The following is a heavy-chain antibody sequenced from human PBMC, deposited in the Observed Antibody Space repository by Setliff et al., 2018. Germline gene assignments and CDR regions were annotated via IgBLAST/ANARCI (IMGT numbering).Heavy chain of an antibody. Sequence: SETLSLTCSVSDGSMTSGSYYWGWIRQPPGKGLEWIGSVYYSGTTYYNPSLKSRLTISVDTAKNQFSLKLTSVTAADTAVYYCARGRGPHWFDPWGQGTLVTVSS. CDR1: DGSMTSGSYY. V-gene: IGHV4-39*01. CDR2: VYYSGTT. J-gene: IGHJ5*02. D-gene: IGHD3-10*01. CDR3: ARGRGPHWFDP.